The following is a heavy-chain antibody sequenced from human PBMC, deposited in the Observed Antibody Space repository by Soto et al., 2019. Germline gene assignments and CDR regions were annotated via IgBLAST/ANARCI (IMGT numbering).Heavy chain of an antibody. CDR2: IYWDDDK. J-gene: IGHJ4*02. CDR3: AHSRAPVGRDGYNFRY. CDR1: GFSLSTSGVG. V-gene: IGHV2-5*02. Sequence: QITLKESGPTLVKPTQTLTLTCTFSGFSLSTSGVGVGWIRQPPGKALEWLALIYWDDDKRYSPSLKSRLTIPKDTSTNQVVLTMTNMDPVDTATYYRAHSRAPVGRDGYNFRYWGQGTLVTVSS. D-gene: IGHD2-21*01.